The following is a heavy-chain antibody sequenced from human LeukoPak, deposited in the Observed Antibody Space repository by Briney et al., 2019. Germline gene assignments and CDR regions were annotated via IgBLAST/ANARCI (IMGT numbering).Heavy chain of an antibody. CDR1: GGSFSGYY. CDR3: ARGGDFRSLGY. J-gene: IGHJ4*02. CDR2: ITHSGDT. D-gene: IGHD2-21*01. Sequence: SETLSLTCAVYGGSFSGYYWTWIRQPPGKGLEWIGEITHSGDTNYTPSLKSRVTMSVDTSKNQFSLKLTSVTAADTAVYYCARGGDFRSLGYWGQGTLVTVSS. V-gene: IGHV4-34*01.